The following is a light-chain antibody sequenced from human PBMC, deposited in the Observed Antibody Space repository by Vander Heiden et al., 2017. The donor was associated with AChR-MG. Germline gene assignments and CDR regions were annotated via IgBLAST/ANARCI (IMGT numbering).Light chain of an antibody. J-gene: IGLJ2*01. CDR1: SSNIGSNT. Sequence: QYVLTPPPSASGTPGQRVTISCSGSSSNIGSNTVSWYQQLPGPAPKLLIYSNNQRPSGVPDRFSGSKSGTSASLAISGLQSEDEADYYCAAWDDSLNGFVVFGGGTKLTVL. CDR3: AAWDDSLNGFVV. CDR2: SNN. V-gene: IGLV1-44*01.